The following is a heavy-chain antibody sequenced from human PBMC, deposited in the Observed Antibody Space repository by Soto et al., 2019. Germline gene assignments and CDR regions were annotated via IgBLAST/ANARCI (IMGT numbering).Heavy chain of an antibody. D-gene: IGHD2-15*01. CDR1: GGTFSSYA. Sequence: QVQLVQSGAEVKKPGSSVKVSCKASGGTFSSYAISWVRQAPGQGLEWMGGIIPIFGTANYAQKFQGRVTITADESTSTAYMELSSLRSEDTAVYYCARGNDIVVVVAAANYYYGMDVWGQGTTVIVSS. V-gene: IGHV1-69*01. CDR2: IIPIFGTA. CDR3: ARGNDIVVVVAAANYYYGMDV. J-gene: IGHJ6*02.